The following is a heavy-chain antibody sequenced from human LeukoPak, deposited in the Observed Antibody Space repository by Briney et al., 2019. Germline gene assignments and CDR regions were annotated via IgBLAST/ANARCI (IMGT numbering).Heavy chain of an antibody. CDR1: GGSISSGDYY. D-gene: IGHD3-10*01. CDR3: ARALDEFGSFDY. Sequence: SETLSLTCTVSGGSISSGDYYWSWIRQPPGKGLEWIGYIYYSGSTYYNPSLKSRVTIPVDTSKNQFSLKLSSVTAADTAVYYCARALDEFGSFDYWGQGTLVTVSS. J-gene: IGHJ4*02. CDR2: IYYSGST. V-gene: IGHV4-30-4*01.